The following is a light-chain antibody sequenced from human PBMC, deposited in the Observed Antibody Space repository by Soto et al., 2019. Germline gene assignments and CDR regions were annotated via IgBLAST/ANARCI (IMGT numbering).Light chain of an antibody. CDR1: SSDVGDYDY. CDR2: EVS. V-gene: IGLV2-14*01. Sequence: QSALNQPASVSGSPGQSITISCTGTSSDVGDYDYVSWYQQYAGKAPKMMIYEVSNRPSGVSNRFSGSKSGNTASLTISGLQAEDEADYYCSSYRSSNTLLFGGGTKLTVL. CDR3: SSYRSSNTLL. J-gene: IGLJ2*01.